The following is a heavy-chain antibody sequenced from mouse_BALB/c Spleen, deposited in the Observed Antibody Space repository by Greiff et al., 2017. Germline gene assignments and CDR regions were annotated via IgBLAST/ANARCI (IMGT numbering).Heavy chain of an antibody. CDR1: GYTFTDYA. CDR3: ARDAPYYRYPYAMDY. D-gene: IGHD2-14*01. Sequence: QVQLQESGPELVRPGVSVKISCKGSGYTFTDYAMHWVKQSHAKSLEWIGVISTYYGNTNYNQKFKGKATMTVDKSSSTAYMELARLTSEDSAIYYCARDAPYYRYPYAMDYWGQGTSVTVSS. J-gene: IGHJ4*01. V-gene: IGHV1-67*01. CDR2: ISTYYGNT.